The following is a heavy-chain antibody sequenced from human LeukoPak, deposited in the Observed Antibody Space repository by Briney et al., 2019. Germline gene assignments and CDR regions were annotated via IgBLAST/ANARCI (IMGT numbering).Heavy chain of an antibody. Sequence: PSETLSLTCAVSGYSISSGYYWGWIRQPPGKGLEWIGSIYHSGSTYYNPSLKSRVTISVDTSKNQFSLKLSSVTAADTAVYYCAREIPRVLGECFDPWGQGTLVTVSS. D-gene: IGHD4/OR15-4a*01. CDR3: AREIPRVLGECFDP. CDR2: IYHSGST. CDR1: GYSISSGYY. J-gene: IGHJ5*02. V-gene: IGHV4-38-2*02.